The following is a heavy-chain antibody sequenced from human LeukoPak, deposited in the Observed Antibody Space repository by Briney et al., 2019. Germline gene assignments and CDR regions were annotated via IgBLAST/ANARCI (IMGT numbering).Heavy chain of an antibody. CDR1: GGTFSSYA. J-gene: IGHJ4*02. CDR3: ARGYCSGGSCLDY. V-gene: IGHV1-69*04. CDR2: IIPILGIA. Sequence: SVKVSCKASGGTFSSYAISWVRQAPGQGLEWMGRIIPILGIANYAQKFQGRVTITADKSTSTAYMELSSLRSEDTAVYYCARGYCSGGSCLDYWGQGTLVTVSS. D-gene: IGHD2-15*01.